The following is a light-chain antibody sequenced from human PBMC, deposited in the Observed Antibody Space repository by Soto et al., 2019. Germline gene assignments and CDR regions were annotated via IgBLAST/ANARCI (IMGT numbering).Light chain of an antibody. V-gene: IGKV3D-15*01. CDR3: QQYKNWPAIT. J-gene: IGKJ5*01. CDR1: QSVSSN. Sequence: EIVLTQYPATLSVSPGERATLSCRASQSVSSNLAWYQQKPGQAPRLLIYGASTRATGIPARFSGSGSGTEFTLTISSLQSEDFTVYYCQQYKNWPAITFGQGTRLEIK. CDR2: GAS.